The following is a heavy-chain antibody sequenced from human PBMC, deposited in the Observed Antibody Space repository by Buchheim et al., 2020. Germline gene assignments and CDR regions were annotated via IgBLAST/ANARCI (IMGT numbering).Heavy chain of an antibody. J-gene: IGHJ6*02. CDR3: ARDESDYGYYGMDV. D-gene: IGHD4-17*01. Sequence: EVQLVESGGGLVQPGGSLRLSCAASGFTFSSYCMSWVRQAPGKGLEWVANIKQDGSEKYYVDSVKGRFTISRDNAKNSLYLQMNSLRAEDTAVYYCARDESDYGYYGMDVWGQGTT. V-gene: IGHV3-7*01. CDR1: GFTFSSYC. CDR2: IKQDGSEK.